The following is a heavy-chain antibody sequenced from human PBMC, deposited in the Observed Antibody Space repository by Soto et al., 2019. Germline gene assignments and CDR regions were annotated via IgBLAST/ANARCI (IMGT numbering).Heavy chain of an antibody. D-gene: IGHD1-26*01. V-gene: IGHV3-53*01. CDR1: GFTVSSNY. CDR2: IYSGGST. J-gene: IGHJ4*02. Sequence: PGGSLRLSCAASGFTVSSNYMSWVRQAPGKGLEWVSVIYSGGSTYYADSVKGRFTISRDNSKNTLYLQMNSLRAEDTAVYYCARGSGSYWGFFDYWGQGTLVTVSS. CDR3: ARGSGSYWGFFDY.